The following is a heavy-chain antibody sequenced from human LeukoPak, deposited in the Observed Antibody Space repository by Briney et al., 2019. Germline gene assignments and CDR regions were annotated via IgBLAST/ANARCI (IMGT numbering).Heavy chain of an antibody. Sequence: GGSLRLSCAASGFNFGSYSMTWVRQAPGKGLEWVAFIRYDGSNKYYADSVKGRFTISRDNSKNSLYLQMNSLRAEDTAVYYCAREGSSSRWGQGTLVTVSS. V-gene: IGHV3-30*02. CDR1: GFNFGSYS. CDR2: IRYDGSNK. CDR3: AREGSSSR. J-gene: IGHJ4*02.